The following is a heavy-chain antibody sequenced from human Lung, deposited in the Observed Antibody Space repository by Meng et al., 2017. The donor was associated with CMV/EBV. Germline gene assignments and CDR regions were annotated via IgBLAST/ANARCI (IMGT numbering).Heavy chain of an antibody. CDR1: GFTFRNAG. J-gene: IGHJ4*02. Sequence: GFTFRNAGRRWVRQGKGKGLEWVGRIISEADGGKKQKDAHVKGRFTISRDDSKNTLYLQMNSLKTEDTAMYYCATDLYYDDSGLRDYWGRGTLVTVSS. V-gene: IGHV3-15*01. CDR3: ATDLYYDDSGLRDY. D-gene: IGHD3-22*01. CDR2: IISEADGGKK.